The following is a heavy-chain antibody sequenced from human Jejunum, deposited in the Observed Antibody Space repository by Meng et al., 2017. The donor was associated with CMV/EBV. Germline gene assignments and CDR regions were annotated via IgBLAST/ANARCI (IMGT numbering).Heavy chain of an antibody. D-gene: IGHD2-2*01. Sequence: GGSFSGYYWSWIRQSPGQGLEWIGQINHSGSASYNPSLRRRVTISEDTSKNQFPLRLTSVTAADTAIYYCARKYCGSSNCYPFDYWGQGERVTVSS. CDR1: GGSFSGYY. V-gene: IGHV4-34*01. CDR3: ARKYCGSSNCYPFDY. CDR2: INHSGSA. J-gene: IGHJ4*02.